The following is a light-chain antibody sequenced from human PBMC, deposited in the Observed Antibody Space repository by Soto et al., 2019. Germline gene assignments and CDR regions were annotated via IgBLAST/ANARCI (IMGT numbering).Light chain of an antibody. Sequence: DIQMTQSPSTLPASVGDRVTITCRASQNIGRSLARYQQKPGKAPKVLIYQASSLDSGVPSRFSGSGSGTEFTLTINTLQPDDFATYYCQQYEYYWTFGQGTKVYVK. J-gene: IGKJ1*01. CDR2: QAS. CDR3: QQYEYYWT. CDR1: QNIGRS. V-gene: IGKV1-5*03.